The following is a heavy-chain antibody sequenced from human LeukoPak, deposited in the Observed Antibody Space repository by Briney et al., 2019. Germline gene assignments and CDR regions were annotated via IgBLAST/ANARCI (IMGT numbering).Heavy chain of an antibody. Sequence: ASVKVSCKASGFTFTSSAMQWVRQARGQRLEWIGWIVVGSGNTNYAQKFQERVTITRDMSTSTAYMELSSLRSEDTAVYYCARGDPYYGDYGGGVYWGQGTLVTVSS. CDR1: GFTFTSSA. CDR3: ARGDPYYGDYGGGVY. J-gene: IGHJ4*02. V-gene: IGHV1-58*02. D-gene: IGHD4-17*01. CDR2: IVVGSGNT.